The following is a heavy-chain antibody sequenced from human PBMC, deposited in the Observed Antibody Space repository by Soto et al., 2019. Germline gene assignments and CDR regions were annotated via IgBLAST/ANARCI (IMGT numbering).Heavy chain of an antibody. CDR2: INHSGST. Sequence: SETLSLTCAVDGGSFSDYYWSWIRQPPGKGLEWIGKINHSGSTNYNPSLKSRVTISLDTSKNQFSLKVSSVTAADTAVYYCARVGYCSAGSCNRPDFDYWGQGTLVTVS. D-gene: IGHD2-15*01. CDR1: GGSFSDYY. CDR3: ARVGYCSAGSCNRPDFDY. J-gene: IGHJ4*02. V-gene: IGHV4-34*01.